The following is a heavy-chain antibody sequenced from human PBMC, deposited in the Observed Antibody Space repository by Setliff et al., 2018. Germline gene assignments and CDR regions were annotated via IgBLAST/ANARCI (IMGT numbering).Heavy chain of an antibody. CDR3: VPGIATNGKES. J-gene: IGHJ5*02. Sequence: GGSLRPSCAASGLTLTNHGFHWVRQAPGKGLEWVALISYDASKKYYADSVKGRLTISRDNAKNSLYLQMNSLRAEDTAVYYCVPGIATNGKESWGQGTLVTVSS. CDR2: ISYDASKK. D-gene: IGHD6-13*01. CDR1: GLTLTNHG. V-gene: IGHV3-30*06.